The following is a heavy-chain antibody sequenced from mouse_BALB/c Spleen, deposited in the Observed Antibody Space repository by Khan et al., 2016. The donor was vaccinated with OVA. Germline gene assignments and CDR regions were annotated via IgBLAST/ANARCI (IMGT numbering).Heavy chain of an antibody. CDR1: GFTFSTYT. CDR3: AISNYGNFAY. J-gene: IGHJ3*01. V-gene: IGHV5-9*03. CDR2: ISSGGDNT. D-gene: IGHD2-1*01. Sequence: EVELVESGGGLVKPGGSPKLSCAASGFTFSTYTMSWIRQTPEKRLEWVATISSGGDNTYYPDSVKGRFTISRDNAKNNLYLQMSSLRSEDTALYYCAISNYGNFAYWGQGTLVTVSA.